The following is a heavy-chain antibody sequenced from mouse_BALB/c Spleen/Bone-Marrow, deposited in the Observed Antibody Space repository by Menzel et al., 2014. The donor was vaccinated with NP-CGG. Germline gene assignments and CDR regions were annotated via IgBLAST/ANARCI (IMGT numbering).Heavy chain of an antibody. Sequence: VQLQQSGAELVKPGASVKLSCTASGFNIKDTYMHWVKQRPEQGLEWIGRIDPANGNTKYDPKFQGKATITADTSSSTAYLQLSSLTSEDTAVYYCANYYYGYYFDSWGQGTTLTVSP. CDR2: IDPANGNT. J-gene: IGHJ2*01. CDR3: ANYYYGYYFDS. D-gene: IGHD1-1*01. CDR1: GFNIKDTY. V-gene: IGHV14-3*02.